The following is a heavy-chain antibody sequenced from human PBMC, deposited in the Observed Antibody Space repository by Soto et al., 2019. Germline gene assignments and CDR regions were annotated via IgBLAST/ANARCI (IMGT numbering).Heavy chain of an antibody. CDR2: IDPSDSYT. CDR1: GYSFTSYW. Sequence: GESLKISCKCSGYSFTSYWISWVRQIPGKGLEWMGRIDPSDSYTNYSPSFQGHVTISADKSISTAYLQWSSLKASDTAMYYCARRGYSSSSFRSYYGMDVWGQGTTVTVSS. D-gene: IGHD6-6*01. CDR3: ARRGYSSSSFRSYYGMDV. V-gene: IGHV5-10-1*01. J-gene: IGHJ6*02.